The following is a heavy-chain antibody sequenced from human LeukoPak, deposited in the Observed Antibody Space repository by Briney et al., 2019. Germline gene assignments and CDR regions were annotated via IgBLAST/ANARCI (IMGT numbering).Heavy chain of an antibody. Sequence: PSETLSLTCTVSGYSISSGYYWGWIRQPPGKGLEWIGSIYHSGTTNYNPSLKSRVTISVDNSKNQFSLKLSSVTAADTAVYYCARKSMVRGGDIKYYYYYMDVWGKGTTVTVSS. CDR2: IYHSGTT. V-gene: IGHV4-38-2*02. CDR1: GYSISSGYY. D-gene: IGHD3-10*01. CDR3: ARKSMVRGGDIKYYYYYMDV. J-gene: IGHJ6*03.